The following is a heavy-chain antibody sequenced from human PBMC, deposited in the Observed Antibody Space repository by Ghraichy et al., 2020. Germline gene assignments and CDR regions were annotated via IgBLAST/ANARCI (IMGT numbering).Heavy chain of an antibody. CDR1: GFTFSSYA. CDR3: AKVRGGSYCTSTTCPYMDV. V-gene: IGHV3-23*01. CDR2: ISDGGGRT. D-gene: IGHD2-2*01. J-gene: IGHJ6*03. Sequence: GGSLRLSWAASGFTFSSYAMSWVRQAPRKGLEWVSTISDGGGRTYYADSVRGRFTISRDNSKNTLYLQMNSLRAEDTAVFYCAKVRGGSYCTSTTCPYMDVWGKGTTVTVSS.